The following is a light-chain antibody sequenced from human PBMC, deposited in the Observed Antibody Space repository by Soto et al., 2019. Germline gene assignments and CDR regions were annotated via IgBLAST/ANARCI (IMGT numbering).Light chain of an antibody. J-gene: IGKJ1*01. Sequence: IVMTQSPLSLTVPPGEPASISCRSSQRLLHSNGYNYLEWYLQKPGQSPQLLINLDSDRASGVPDRFSGSGSGTDFTLKISRVEAEDVGLYYCMQSLETPWTFGQGTKVDIK. V-gene: IGKV2-28*01. CDR1: QRLLHSNGYNY. CDR2: LDS. CDR3: MQSLETPWT.